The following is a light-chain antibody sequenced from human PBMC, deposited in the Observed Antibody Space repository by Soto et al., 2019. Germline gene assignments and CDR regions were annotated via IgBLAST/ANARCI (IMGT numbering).Light chain of an antibody. CDR2: AAS. CDR3: QNYNSAPPLT. Sequence: DIQMTQSPSSLSASVGDRVTITCRASQGISNSLAWYQQKPGKVPKLLIYAASTLLSGVPSRFSGSGSGTDVTLTISSLQPEDVATYFCQNYNSAPPLTFGQGTRLEIK. V-gene: IGKV1-27*01. CDR1: QGISNS. J-gene: IGKJ5*01.